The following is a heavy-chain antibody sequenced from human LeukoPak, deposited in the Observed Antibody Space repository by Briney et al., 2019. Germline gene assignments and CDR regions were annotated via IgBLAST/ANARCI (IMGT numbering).Heavy chain of an antibody. CDR2: TYYSGST. CDR1: GGSISSSSYY. CDR3: ARSTSHPLPHFPRSIYFDY. Sequence: PSETLSLTCTVSGGSISSSSYYWGWIRQPPGKGLEWIGSTYYSGSTYYNPSLKSRVTISVDTSKNQFSLKLSSVTAADTAVYYCARSTSHPLPHFPRSIYFDYWGQGTLVTVSS. J-gene: IGHJ4*02. V-gene: IGHV4-39*01. D-gene: IGHD2-2*01.